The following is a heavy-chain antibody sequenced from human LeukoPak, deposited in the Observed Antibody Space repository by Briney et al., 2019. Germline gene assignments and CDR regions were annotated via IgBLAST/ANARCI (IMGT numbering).Heavy chain of an antibody. CDR3: AKSKGGASSTPYFDS. CDR1: GVTCSRDA. CDR2: ISAGGGST. V-gene: IGHV3-23*01. J-gene: IGHJ4*02. Sequence: GGSLRLSCAASGVTCSRDAMAWVRQAPGKGLEWVSGISAGGGSTYYADSVQGRFSISRDASNNTVHLQMNSLRAEDTAVYYCAKSKGGASSTPYFDSWGQGTLVTVSS. D-gene: IGHD2-2*01.